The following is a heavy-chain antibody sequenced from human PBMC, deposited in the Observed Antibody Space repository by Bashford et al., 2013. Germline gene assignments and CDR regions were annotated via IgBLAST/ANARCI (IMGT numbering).Heavy chain of an antibody. V-gene: IGHV5-51*01. J-gene: IGHJ3*01. CDR2: SILVTLIP. CDR3: ARCSYDVFTGLHAFDV. D-gene: IGHD3/OR15-3a*01. Sequence: RQMPGKGTWSGWGSSILVTLIPDTARPSQGQVTISADKSISTAYLQWSSLKASDTATYYCARCSYDVFTGLHAFDVWGQGTKVTVSS.